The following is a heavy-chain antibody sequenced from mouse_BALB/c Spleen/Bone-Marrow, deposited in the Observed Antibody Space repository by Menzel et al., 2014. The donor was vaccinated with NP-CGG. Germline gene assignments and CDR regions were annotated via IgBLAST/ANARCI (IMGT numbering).Heavy chain of an antibody. CDR2: IRGGGSYT. CDR1: GFTFSNYG. V-gene: IGHV5-9-2*01. Sequence: EVKVVESGGGLVKSGGSLKLSCAASGFTFSNYGMSWVRQTPEKRLEWVATIRGGGSYTFHSDSVKGRFTISRDNAKNNLYLQLSSLRSEDTALYYCARHAYYDQTEVSFVYWGQGTLVTVSA. CDR3: ARHAYYDQTEVSFVY. J-gene: IGHJ3*01. D-gene: IGHD2-4*01.